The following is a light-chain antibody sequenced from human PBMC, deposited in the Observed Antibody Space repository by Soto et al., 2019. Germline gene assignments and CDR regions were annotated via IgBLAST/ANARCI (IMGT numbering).Light chain of an antibody. V-gene: IGLV3-25*03. Sequence: SYELTQPPSVSVSPGQTARITCSGDALPKQYAYWYQQKPGQAPVLVIYKDSDRPSGIPERISGSSSGTTVTLTISGVQAEDEADYYCQSAASSGTVVFGGGTKLTVL. CDR3: QSAASSGTVV. J-gene: IGLJ2*01. CDR2: KDS. CDR1: ALPKQY.